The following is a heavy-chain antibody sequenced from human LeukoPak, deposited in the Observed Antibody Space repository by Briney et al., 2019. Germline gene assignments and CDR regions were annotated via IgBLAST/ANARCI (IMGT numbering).Heavy chain of an antibody. CDR2: IRYDGSNK. J-gene: IGHJ5*02. CDR1: GFTFSSYG. Sequence: GGSLRLSCAASGFTFSSYGMHWVRQAPGKGLEWVAFIRYDGSNKYYADSVKGRFTISRDNSKNTLYLQMNSLKTEDTAVYYCSTDQGYGSGSYYWFDPWGQGTLVTVSS. CDR3: STDQGYGSGSYYWFDP. V-gene: IGHV3-30*02. D-gene: IGHD3-10*01.